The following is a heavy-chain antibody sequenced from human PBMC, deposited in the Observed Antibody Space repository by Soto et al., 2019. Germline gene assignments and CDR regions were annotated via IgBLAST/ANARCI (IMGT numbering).Heavy chain of an antibody. D-gene: IGHD2-15*01. J-gene: IGHJ4*02. CDR2: IYSSGST. Sequence: SQPLSLTCSVSCDSISNLYWSWIRQSQGKGLEWIGYIYSSGSTNYNPSLKSRVTIAVDTSTSKFSLNLSFVTAADTAVYYCATMGTPATGLYFFDYWGQGSPVTVSS. CDR1: CDSISNLY. V-gene: IGHV4-59*08. CDR3: ATMGTPATGLYFFDY.